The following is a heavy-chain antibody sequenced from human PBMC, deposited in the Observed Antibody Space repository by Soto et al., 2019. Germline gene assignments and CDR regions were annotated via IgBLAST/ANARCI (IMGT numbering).Heavy chain of an antibody. J-gene: IGHJ4*02. Sequence: ESVGGVVQPGRSLRLSCAASGFTFSSYGMHWVRQAPGKGLEWVAVISYDGSNKYYADSVKGRFTISRDNSKNTLYLQMNSLRAEDTAVYYCAKEPPLMDTAMVTGGIDYWGQGTLVTVSS. D-gene: IGHD5-18*01. V-gene: IGHV3-30*18. CDR1: GFTFSSYG. CDR2: ISYDGSNK. CDR3: AKEPPLMDTAMVTGGIDY.